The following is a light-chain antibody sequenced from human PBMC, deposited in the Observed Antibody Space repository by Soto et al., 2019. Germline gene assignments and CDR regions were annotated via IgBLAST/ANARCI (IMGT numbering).Light chain of an antibody. CDR3: QQYSSLPHT. CDR2: GIS. Sequence: ESVLTQSPGTLSLSPGERATLSCRASQSVSNSFFAWYQQKPGQSPRLLIYGISSRAYGIPDRFSGSGSGTDFTLTISRVEPEDFVVYYCQQYSSLPHTFGQGTKLEVK. CDR1: QSVSNSF. J-gene: IGKJ2*01. V-gene: IGKV3-20*01.